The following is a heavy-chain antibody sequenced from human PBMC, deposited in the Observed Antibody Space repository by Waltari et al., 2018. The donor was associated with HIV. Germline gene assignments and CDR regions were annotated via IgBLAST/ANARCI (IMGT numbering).Heavy chain of an antibody. Sequence: EVQLVESGGGLVQPGGSLRLSCAASGFTFSSYDMHWVRQATGKGLEWVAAIGTAGETYYPGSVKGRFTISRENAKNSVYLQMNSLRAGDTAVYYCARMSSGLYGAFDIWGQGTMVTISS. D-gene: IGHD6-19*01. CDR3: ARMSSGLYGAFDI. J-gene: IGHJ3*02. CDR2: IGTAGET. CDR1: GFTFSSYD. V-gene: IGHV3-13*04.